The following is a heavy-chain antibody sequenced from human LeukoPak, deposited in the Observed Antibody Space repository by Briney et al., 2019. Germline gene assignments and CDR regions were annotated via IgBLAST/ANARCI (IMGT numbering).Heavy chain of an antibody. CDR3: ARGYCSSTYCSGVGYMDV. D-gene: IGHD2-2*01. Sequence: SETLSLTCTVSSDSVSSSSYHWAWIRQPPGKGLEWIGSISNSGNTYYNPSLKSRLTISVDTSKNQFSLKLSSVTAADTAVYYCARGYCSSTYCSGVGYMDVWAKGTTVIVSS. CDR2: ISNSGNT. V-gene: IGHV4-39*01. CDR1: SDSVSSSSYH. J-gene: IGHJ6*03.